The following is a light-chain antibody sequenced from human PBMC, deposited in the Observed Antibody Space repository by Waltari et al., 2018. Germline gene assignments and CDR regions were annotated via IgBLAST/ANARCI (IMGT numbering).Light chain of an antibody. V-gene: IGLV3-10*01. CDR2: EDT. Sequence: SYDLTQPPSVSVSPGETARITCTGDALPNTYACWFQQKSGQAHVLVIFEDTKRPSGVPERFSGSSSGTMATLTISGAQVEDEADYYCYSADSSGVHRVFGGGTKLTVL. J-gene: IGLJ2*01. CDR3: YSADSSGVHRV. CDR1: ALPNTY.